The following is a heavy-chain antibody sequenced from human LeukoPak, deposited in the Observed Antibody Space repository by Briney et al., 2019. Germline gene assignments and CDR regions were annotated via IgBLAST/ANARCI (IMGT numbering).Heavy chain of an antibody. Sequence: GRSLRLSCAASGFTFDDYAMHWVRQAPGKGLEWVSGISWNSGSIGYADSVKGRFTISRDNAKNSLYLQMNSLRADDTAVYYCAKEVYSSSSGFRFDYWGQGTLVTVSS. V-gene: IGHV3-9*01. CDR2: ISWNSGSI. CDR1: GFTFDDYA. J-gene: IGHJ4*02. D-gene: IGHD6-6*01. CDR3: AKEVYSSSSGFRFDY.